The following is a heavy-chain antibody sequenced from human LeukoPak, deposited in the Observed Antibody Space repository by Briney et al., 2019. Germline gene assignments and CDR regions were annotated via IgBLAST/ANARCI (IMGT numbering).Heavy chain of an antibody. Sequence: GESLKTSLKSSGYSFTSYWIGWERQMPGKGLECMGIIYHGDSDTRYSPSFQGQVTISADKSISTAYLQWSSLKASDTAMYYCARRHGDYGNWFDPWGQGTLVTVSS. CDR3: ARRHGDYGNWFDP. CDR1: GYSFTSYW. J-gene: IGHJ5*02. D-gene: IGHD4-17*01. V-gene: IGHV5-51*01. CDR2: IYHGDSDT.